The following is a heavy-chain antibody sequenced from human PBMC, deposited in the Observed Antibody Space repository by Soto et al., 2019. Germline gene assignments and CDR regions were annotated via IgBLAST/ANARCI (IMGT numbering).Heavy chain of an antibody. CDR3: NGGYGGNRAY. D-gene: IGHD2-15*01. CDR2: IYYSGST. Sequence: QVQLQESGPGLVKPSQTLSLTCTVSGGSISSGGYYWSWIRQHPGKRLEWIGYIYYSGSTYYNQSLKSQVTISMDTSKSQFSLKLTSVTAADTAVYHCNGGYGGNRAYWGQGTLVTVSS. CDR1: GGSISSGGYY. J-gene: IGHJ4*02. V-gene: IGHV4-31*01.